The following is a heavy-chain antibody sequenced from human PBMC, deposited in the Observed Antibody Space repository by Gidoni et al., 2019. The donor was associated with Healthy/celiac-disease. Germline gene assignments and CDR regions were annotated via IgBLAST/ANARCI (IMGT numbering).Heavy chain of an antibody. CDR2: INHSGST. CDR1: GGSFSGYY. CDR3: ARLKPLRFLEWQKGRGMDV. Sequence: QVQLQQWGAGLLKPSETLSLTCAVYGGSFSGYYWSWIRQPPGKGLEWIGEINHSGSTNYNPSLKSRVTISVDTYKNQFSLKLSSVTAADTAVYYCARLKPLRFLEWQKGRGMDVWGQGTTVTVSS. D-gene: IGHD3-3*01. V-gene: IGHV4-34*01. J-gene: IGHJ6*02.